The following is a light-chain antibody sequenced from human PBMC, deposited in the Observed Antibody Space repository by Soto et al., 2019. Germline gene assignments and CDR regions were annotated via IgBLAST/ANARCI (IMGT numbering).Light chain of an antibody. J-gene: IGLJ3*02. V-gene: IGLV1-44*01. Sequence: QSVLTQPPSASGTPGQRVTISCSGSSSNIGSNYVYWYQQLPGTAPKLLIYSNNQRPSGVPDRFSGSKSGTSASLTISGLQSEDEADYHCAAWDDSRNGVFGGGTKLTVL. CDR1: SSNIGSNY. CDR2: SNN. CDR3: AAWDDSRNGV.